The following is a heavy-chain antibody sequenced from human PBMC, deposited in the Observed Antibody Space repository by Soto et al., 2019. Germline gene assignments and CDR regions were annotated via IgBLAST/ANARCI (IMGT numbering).Heavy chain of an antibody. CDR2: ISSYNGHT. J-gene: IGHJ2*01. V-gene: IGHV1-18*01. CDR3: ARTIIRSAYPLRYWYFDL. Sequence: QVQLAQSGAEVKKPGASVKVSCKASGYTFTNYALNWVRQAPGQGLEWVGWISSYNGHTNYAQKFQGRVTMTTDTFTSTGYMELRSLRSDDTAVYFCARTIIRSAYPLRYWYFDLWGRGTLVTVSS. CDR1: GYTFTNYA. D-gene: IGHD3-16*01.